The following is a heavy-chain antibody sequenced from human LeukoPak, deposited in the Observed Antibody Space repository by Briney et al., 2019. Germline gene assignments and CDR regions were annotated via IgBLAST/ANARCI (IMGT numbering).Heavy chain of an antibody. Sequence: GASVKVSCKASGYTFTTYGLSWVRQAPGQGLEWMGWISTYNGNTNYAQKFQGRVTMTTDTSASTAYMELRSLRPDDTAEYYCARDPTEDFWSGFYSYFDFWGQGTLVTVSS. CDR3: ARDPTEDFWSGFYSYFDF. D-gene: IGHD3-3*01. V-gene: IGHV1-18*01. CDR2: ISTYNGNT. CDR1: GYTFTTYG. J-gene: IGHJ4*02.